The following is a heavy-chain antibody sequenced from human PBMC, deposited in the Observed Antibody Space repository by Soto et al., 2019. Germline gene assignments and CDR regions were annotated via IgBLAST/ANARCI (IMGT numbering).Heavy chain of an antibody. CDR3: ARVRIVGAREIDF. V-gene: IGHV1-18*04. CDR1: GYTFNRHG. D-gene: IGHD1-26*01. CDR2: ISGYNGDI. Sequence: QVHLVQSGGEVKKPGASVKVSCKASGYTFNRHGITWVRQAPGQRLEWMGWISGYNGDINYEQKFQGRVTLSSDTLTSTVYLELKSLRFDDTAVYYCARVRIVGAREIDFWGQGTLVTVSS. J-gene: IGHJ4*02.